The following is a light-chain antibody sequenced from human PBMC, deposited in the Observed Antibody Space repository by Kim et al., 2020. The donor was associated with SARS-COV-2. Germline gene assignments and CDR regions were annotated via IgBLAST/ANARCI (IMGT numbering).Light chain of an antibody. J-gene: IGKJ4*01. CDR1: QSISHSSNNNNF. V-gene: IGKV4-1*01. CDR3: QQFYTSPLT. Sequence: GTINCRSSQSISHSSNNNNFLAWYQQKPGQPPKLLIYWASTRESGVPDRFSGSGSGTDFTLTISSLQAEDVAVYYCQQFYTSPLTFGGGTKVDIK. CDR2: WAS.